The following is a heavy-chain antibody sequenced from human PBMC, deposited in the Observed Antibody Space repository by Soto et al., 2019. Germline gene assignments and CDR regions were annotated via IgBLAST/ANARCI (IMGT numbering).Heavy chain of an antibody. CDR1: GDSVASNSVT. J-gene: IGHJ4*02. CDR2: TYYRSKWYN. Sequence: QVQMQQSGPGLVRPSQTLSLTCAISGDSVASNSVTWDWIRQSPSRGLEWLGRTYYRSKWYNDYAVSVKSLIIINPDTSKNQFSLHLNSVTPEDTAMYYCARLIGNSGFTDWGQGTLVTVSS. D-gene: IGHD6-25*01. V-gene: IGHV6-1*01. CDR3: ARLIGNSGFTD.